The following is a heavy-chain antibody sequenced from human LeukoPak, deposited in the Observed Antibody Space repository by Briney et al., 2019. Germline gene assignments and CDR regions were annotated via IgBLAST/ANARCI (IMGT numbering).Heavy chain of an antibody. J-gene: IGHJ4*02. Sequence: GGSLRLSCAASGFTFFSYAMHWLRQAPGKGLEWVAVISYDGSNKYYADSVKGRFTISRDNSKNTLYLQMNSLRAEVTAVYYCVAQPTADSSGYYYFDYWGQGTLVTVSS. CDR3: VAQPTADSSGYYYFDY. CDR2: ISYDGSNK. V-gene: IGHV3-30*04. CDR1: GFTFFSYA. D-gene: IGHD3-22*01.